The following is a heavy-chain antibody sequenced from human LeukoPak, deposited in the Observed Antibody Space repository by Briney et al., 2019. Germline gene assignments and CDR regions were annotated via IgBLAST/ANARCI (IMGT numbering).Heavy chain of an antibody. Sequence: ASVKVSCKASGYTLTSYYMHWLRQAPGQGLEWMGIINPNDGSTSYAQKFQGRVTMTEDTSTDTAYMELSSLRSEDTAVYYCATYSGSYFRYFDYWGQGTLVTVSS. CDR1: GYTLTSYY. D-gene: IGHD1-26*01. J-gene: IGHJ4*02. CDR3: ATYSGSYFRYFDY. V-gene: IGHV1-46*01. CDR2: INPNDGST.